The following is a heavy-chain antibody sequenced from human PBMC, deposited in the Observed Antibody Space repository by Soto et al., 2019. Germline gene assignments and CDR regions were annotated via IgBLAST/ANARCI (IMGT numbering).Heavy chain of an antibody. D-gene: IGHD6-13*01. Sequence: EVQLLESGGGLVQPGGSLRLSCAASGFTFSSYAMTWVRQAPGKGLEWVSSIIASGGSTYYADSVKARFTISRDNSKNTLYLQMNSLRAEDTAVYYCAEGGLASAGYYYYGLDVWGQGTTVTVSS. CDR1: GFTFSSYA. CDR2: IIASGGST. V-gene: IGHV3-23*01. J-gene: IGHJ6*02. CDR3: AEGGLASAGYYYYGLDV.